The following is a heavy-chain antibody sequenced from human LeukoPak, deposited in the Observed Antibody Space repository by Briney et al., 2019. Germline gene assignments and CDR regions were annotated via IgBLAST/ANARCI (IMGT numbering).Heavy chain of an antibody. Sequence: ASVTVSCKASGYTFTGYYMHWVRQAPGQGLEWMGWINPNSGGTNYAQKFQGRVTMTRDTSISTAYMELSRLRSDDTAVYYCASLSALNYYDSSGYLDYWGQGTLVTVSS. CDR3: ASLSALNYYDSSGYLDY. CDR1: GYTFTGYY. V-gene: IGHV1-2*02. J-gene: IGHJ4*02. CDR2: INPNSGGT. D-gene: IGHD3-22*01.